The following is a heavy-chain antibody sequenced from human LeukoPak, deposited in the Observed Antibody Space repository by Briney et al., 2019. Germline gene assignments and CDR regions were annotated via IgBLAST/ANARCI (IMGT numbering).Heavy chain of an antibody. CDR3: AHMGGLFAINPFDAIVVGWFDP. CDR1: GFSLSTSGVG. J-gene: IGHJ5*02. D-gene: IGHD3-22*01. CDR2: IYWNDDK. Sequence: SGPALVKPTQTLTLTCTFSGFSLSTSGVGVGWIRQPPGKALEWLALIYWNDDKRYSPSLKSRLTITKDTSKNQVVLTMTNMDPVDTATYYCAHMGGLFAINPFDAIVVGWFDPWGQGTLVTVSS. V-gene: IGHV2-5*01.